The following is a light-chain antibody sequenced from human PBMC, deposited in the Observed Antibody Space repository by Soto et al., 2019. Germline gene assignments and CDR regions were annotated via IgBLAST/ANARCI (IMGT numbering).Light chain of an antibody. CDR3: SSYTSSSTAV. CDR2: DVS. V-gene: IGLV2-14*01. CDR1: SSDIGGYNY. Sequence: QSALTQSASVSGSPGQSITISCTGTSSDIGGYNYVSWYQQHPGKAPKVMIFDVSNRPPGVSHRFSGSKSGNTASLTISGLQAEDEADYYCSSYTSSSTAVFGGGTKLTVL. J-gene: IGLJ2*01.